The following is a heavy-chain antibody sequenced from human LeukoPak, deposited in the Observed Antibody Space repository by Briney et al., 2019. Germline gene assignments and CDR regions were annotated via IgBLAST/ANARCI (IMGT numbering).Heavy chain of an antibody. J-gene: IGHJ3*02. D-gene: IGHD2-2*01. CDR3: ARDLGPCSRTSCYSLAFDI. V-gene: IGHV3-7*01. CDR1: GFTFRTSW. Sequence: PGGSLRLSCAASGFTFRTSWMGWVRQAPGKGLEWVANIKQDGSEKYYVDSVKGRFTISRDNAKNSLYLQMNSLRAEDTAVYYCARDLGPCSRTSCYSLAFDIWGQGTMVTVSS. CDR2: IKQDGSEK.